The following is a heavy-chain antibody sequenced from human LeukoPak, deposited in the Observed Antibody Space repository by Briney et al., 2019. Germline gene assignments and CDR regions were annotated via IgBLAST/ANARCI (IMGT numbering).Heavy chain of an antibody. CDR2: IYYSGST. Sequence: SETLSLTCTVSDGSISTSDYYWGWIRQPPGKGLEWIGSIYYSGSTYYNPSLRGRVTIFVDTSKNQFSLKLSSVTAADTAVYYCARAECGGDCYSGFWFDPWGQGTLVTVSS. D-gene: IGHD2-21*02. V-gene: IGHV4-39*07. J-gene: IGHJ5*02. CDR1: DGSISTSDYY. CDR3: ARAECGGDCYSGFWFDP.